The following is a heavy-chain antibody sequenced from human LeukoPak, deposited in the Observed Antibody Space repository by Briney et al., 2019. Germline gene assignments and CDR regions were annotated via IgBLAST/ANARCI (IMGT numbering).Heavy chain of an antibody. D-gene: IGHD1-26*01. CDR3: ARGGFRVGATGFDY. CDR2: IYYNGIT. CDR1: GGSINNYY. Sequence: SETLSLTCTVSGGSINNYYWSWIRQPPGKGLEFLGYIYYNGITNYNPSLKSRVTLSVDMSQNQFSLKLTSVTAADTALYCCARGGFRVGATGFDYWGHGTLVTVSS. V-gene: IGHV4-59*01. J-gene: IGHJ4*01.